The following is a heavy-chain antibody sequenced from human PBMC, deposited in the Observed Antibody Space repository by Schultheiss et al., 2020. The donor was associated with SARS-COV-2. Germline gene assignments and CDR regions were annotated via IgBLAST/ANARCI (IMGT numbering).Heavy chain of an antibody. J-gene: IGHJ4*02. D-gene: IGHD4-17*01. CDR3: ARATPTTVTAY. CDR2: IWYDGSNK. CDR1: GFTFSNYG. Sequence: GGSLRLSCAASGFTFSNYGMHWVRQAPGKGLEWVAAIWYDGSNKYYAGSVKGRFTISRDNTRNTVYLQMNSLRAEDTAVYYCARATPTTVTAYWGQGTLVTVSS. V-gene: IGHV3-33*01.